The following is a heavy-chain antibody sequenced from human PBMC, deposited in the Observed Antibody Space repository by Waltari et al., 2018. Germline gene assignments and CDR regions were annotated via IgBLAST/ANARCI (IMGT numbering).Heavy chain of an antibody. D-gene: IGHD1-1*01. V-gene: IGHV3-7*03. CDR2: INQGGSDK. CDR3: ARTGDDY. J-gene: IGHJ4*02. CDR1: GFTFSRYW. Sequence: EVQLVESGGGLVHPGGSLRLSCAASGFTFSRYWMGWVRQAPGKGRECVANINQGGSDKNYVDSVKGRFTISRDNAKNSLYLQMNSLRAEDTAVYYCARTGDDYWGQGTLVTVSS.